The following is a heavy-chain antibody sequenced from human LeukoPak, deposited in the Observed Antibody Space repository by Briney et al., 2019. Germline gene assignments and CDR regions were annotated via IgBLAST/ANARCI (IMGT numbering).Heavy chain of an antibody. J-gene: IGHJ3*02. CDR1: GFTVSSIY. V-gene: IGHV3-53*01. Sequence: GGSLRLSCAASGFTVSSIYMSWVRQAPGKGLEWVSVVYSGGSTYYADSVKGRFTISRDNSQNSLYLQMNSLRADDTAVYYCARGRFDSSGYYIYDAFDIWGQGTVVTVSS. CDR3: ARGRFDSSGYYIYDAFDI. CDR2: VYSGGST. D-gene: IGHD3-22*01.